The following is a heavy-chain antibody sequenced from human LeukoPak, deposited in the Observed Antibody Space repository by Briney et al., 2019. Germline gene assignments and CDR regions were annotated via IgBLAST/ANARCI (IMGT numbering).Heavy chain of an antibody. CDR1: GYTFTGYY. J-gene: IGHJ4*02. CDR3: ARVWVKYCTNGVCSGYPGY. Sequence: ASVKVSCKASGYTFTGYYMHWVRQAPGQGLEWMGWINPNSGGTNYAQKFQGRVTMTRDTCISTAYMELSRLRSDDTAVYYCARVWVKYCTNGVCSGYPGYWGQGTLVTVSS. D-gene: IGHD2-8*01. CDR2: INPNSGGT. V-gene: IGHV1-2*02.